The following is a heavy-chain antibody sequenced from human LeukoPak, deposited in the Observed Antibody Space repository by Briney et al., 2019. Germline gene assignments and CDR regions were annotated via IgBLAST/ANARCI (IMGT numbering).Heavy chain of an antibody. V-gene: IGHV4-59*01. CDR2: IYYSGST. Sequence: SETLSLTCTVSGGSISSYYWSWIRQPPGKGLEWIGYIYYSGSTNYNPSLKSRVTISVDTSKNQFSLKLSSVTAADTAVYYCARTHCTNGVRPNWFDPWGQGTLVTVSS. D-gene: IGHD2-8*01. CDR1: GGSISSYY. J-gene: IGHJ5*02. CDR3: ARTHCTNGVRPNWFDP.